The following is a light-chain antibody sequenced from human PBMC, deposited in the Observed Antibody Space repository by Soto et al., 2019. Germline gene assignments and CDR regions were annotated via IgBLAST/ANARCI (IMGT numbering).Light chain of an antibody. CDR2: GAS. Sequence: EIVLTQSPGTLSLSPGERATLSCRASQSVSSSYLAWYQQRPGQAPRLLIYGASGRATGIPDRFSGSGSGTDFTLTISSLEPEDFAVYYCPQYDSSPSFTFGPGTKVDIK. J-gene: IGKJ3*01. V-gene: IGKV3-20*01. CDR3: PQYDSSPSFT. CDR1: QSVSSSY.